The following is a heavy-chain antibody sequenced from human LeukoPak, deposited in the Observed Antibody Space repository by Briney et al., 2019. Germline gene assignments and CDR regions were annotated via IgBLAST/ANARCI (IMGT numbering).Heavy chain of an antibody. J-gene: IGHJ6*03. CDR1: GYTFTGYY. V-gene: IGHV1-2*02. CDR2: INPNSGGT. Sequence: ASVKVSCKASGYTFTGYYMHWVRQAPGQGLEWMGWINPNSGGTNYAQKFQGRVTMTRDTSISTAYMELSRLRSDDTAVYYCARGMDSSSWYHYYYYMDVWGKGTTVTISS. D-gene: IGHD6-13*01. CDR3: ARGMDSSSWYHYYYYMDV.